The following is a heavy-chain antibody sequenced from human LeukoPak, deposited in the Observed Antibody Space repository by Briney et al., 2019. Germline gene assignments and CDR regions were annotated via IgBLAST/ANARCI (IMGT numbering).Heavy chain of an antibody. J-gene: IGHJ4*02. V-gene: IGHV1-2*02. D-gene: IGHD1-26*01. CDR3: ARARWDRPRYFDY. Sequence: RGASMKVSCKASGYTLTGYYMHWVRQAPGQGLEWMGWINPNSGGAIYAQKFQGRVTLTWVTSISTAYMELSRLRSDDTAVYYCARARWDRPRYFDYWGQGTLVTVSS. CDR1: GYTLTGYY. CDR2: INPNSGGA.